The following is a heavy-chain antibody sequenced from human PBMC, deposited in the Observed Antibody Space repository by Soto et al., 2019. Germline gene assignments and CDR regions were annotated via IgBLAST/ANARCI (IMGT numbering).Heavy chain of an antibody. CDR2: ISAYNGNT. D-gene: IGHD3-10*01. CDR1: GYTFTSYG. Sequence: ASVKVSCKASGYTFTSYGISWVRQAPGQGLEWMGWISAYNGNTNYAQKLQGRVTMTTDTSTSTAYMELRSLRSDDTAVYYCARDHERITMVRGVHYYMDVWGKGTTVTVSS. J-gene: IGHJ6*03. CDR3: ARDHERITMVRGVHYYMDV. V-gene: IGHV1-18*01.